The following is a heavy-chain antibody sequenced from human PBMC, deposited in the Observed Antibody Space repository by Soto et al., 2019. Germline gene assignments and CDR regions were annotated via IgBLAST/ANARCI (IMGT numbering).Heavy chain of an antibody. J-gene: IGHJ4*02. CDR3: ARTGGLRYCSSTSCYAGFDY. D-gene: IGHD2-2*01. V-gene: IGHV4-34*01. CDR1: GGSFSGYY. CDR2: INHSGST. Sequence: SETLSLTCAVYGGSFSGYYWSWIRQTPGKGLEWIGEINHSGSTNYNPSLKSRVTISVDTSKNQFSLKLSSVTAADTAVYYCARTGGLRYCSSTSCYAGFDYWGQGILVTVSS.